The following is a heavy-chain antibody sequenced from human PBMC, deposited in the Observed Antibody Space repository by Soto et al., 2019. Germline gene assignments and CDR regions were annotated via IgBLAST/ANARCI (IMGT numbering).Heavy chain of an antibody. CDR1: GYTFTGYY. Sequence: ASVKVSCKASGYTFTGYYMHWVRQAPGQGLEWMGWINPNSGGTNYAQKFQGWVTMTRDTSISTAYMELSRLRSDDTAMYYCARVQDFWSGYYAYWGQGTLVTVSS. CDR2: INPNSGGT. J-gene: IGHJ4*02. V-gene: IGHV1-2*04. CDR3: ARVQDFWSGYYAY. D-gene: IGHD3-3*01.